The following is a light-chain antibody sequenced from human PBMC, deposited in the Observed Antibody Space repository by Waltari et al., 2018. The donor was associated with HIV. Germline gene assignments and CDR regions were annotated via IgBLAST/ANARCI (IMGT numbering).Light chain of an antibody. CDR2: NDT. Sequence: SSVFTQPPSVSVAPRETATVPCAGDNIARQSVQWHQQRPGQAPVLVMSNDTARPSGIPERVSGSTSGNTATLTITKVEAGDEADYFCHVWDRSAGQPGDRYVFGPGTKVSVL. V-gene: IGLV3-21*02. J-gene: IGLJ1*01. CDR1: NIARQS. CDR3: HVWDRSAGQPGDRYV.